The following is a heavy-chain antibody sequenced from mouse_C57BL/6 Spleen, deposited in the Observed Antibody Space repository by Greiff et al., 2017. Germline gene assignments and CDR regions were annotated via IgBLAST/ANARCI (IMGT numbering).Heavy chain of an antibody. V-gene: IGHV1-82*01. CDR2: IYPGDGDT. D-gene: IGHD2-5*01. CDR1: GYAFSSSW. J-gene: IGHJ2*01. CDR3: ARGLYYSSYFDY. Sequence: VQLQQSGPELVKPGASVKISCKASGYAFSSSWMNWVKQRPGKGLEWIGRIYPGDGDTNYNGKFKGKATLTADKSSSTAYMQLSSLTSEDSAVYFCARGLYYSSYFDYWGQGTTLTVSS.